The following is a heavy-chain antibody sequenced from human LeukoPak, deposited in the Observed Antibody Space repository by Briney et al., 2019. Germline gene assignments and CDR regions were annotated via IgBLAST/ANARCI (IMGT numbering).Heavy chain of an antibody. CDR3: QRKGFDY. CDR1: GFTFSRYS. Sequence: GGSLRLSCAASGFTFSRYSMNWVRQAPGKGLEWISYISTDGDTMYYADSVKGRFTISRDNAKNSLYLQMNSLRAEDTAVYYCQRKGFDYWGQGTLVTVSS. CDR2: ISTDGDTM. V-gene: IGHV3-48*01. J-gene: IGHJ4*02.